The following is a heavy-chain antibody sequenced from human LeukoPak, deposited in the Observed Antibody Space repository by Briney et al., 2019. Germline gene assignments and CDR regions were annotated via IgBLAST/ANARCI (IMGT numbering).Heavy chain of an antibody. V-gene: IGHV3-64*04. CDR2: ISSNGATT. CDR1: GFTFNRFY. Sequence: GGSLRLSCSASGFTFNRFYLHWVRQAPGKGLEFVSHISSNGATTYYADSVKGRFTISRDNSKNTLYLQMNSLRVEDTAGYYCAKSPVPYCSGGSCYGMDVWGQGTTVTVSS. CDR3: AKSPVPYCSGGSCYGMDV. D-gene: IGHD2-15*01. J-gene: IGHJ6*02.